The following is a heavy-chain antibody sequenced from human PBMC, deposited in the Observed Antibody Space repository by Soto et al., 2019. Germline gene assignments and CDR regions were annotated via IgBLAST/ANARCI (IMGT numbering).Heavy chain of an antibody. CDR2: ISAYNGNP. Sequence: ASVKVSCKASGYTFTSYGISWVRQAPGQGLEWMGWISAYNGNPNYAQKLQGKVTMTTDTSTSTAYMELRSLRSDDTAVYYCARLGRPSSSDYYYYYMDVWGKGTTVTVSS. CDR3: ARLGRPSSSDYYYYYMDV. CDR1: GYTFTSYG. J-gene: IGHJ6*03. D-gene: IGHD6-6*01. V-gene: IGHV1-18*01.